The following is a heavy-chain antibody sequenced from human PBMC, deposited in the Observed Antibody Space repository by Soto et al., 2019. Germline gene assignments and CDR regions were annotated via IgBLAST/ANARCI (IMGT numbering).Heavy chain of an antibody. CDR3: ARTSSFDFWSGYQRGFVL. D-gene: IGHD3-3*01. Sequence: PSETLSLTCSVSGYPISSGYYWGWIRQSPGNGLEWCGGLNHSGSTYYHPSLKSRVTISVDSSKNQFSLRLTSVTAADMPGCYGARTSSFDFWSGYQRGFVLWGQGTVVTVSS. V-gene: IGHV4-38-2*01. CDR1: GYPISSGYY. J-gene: IGHJ4*02. CDR2: LNHSGST.